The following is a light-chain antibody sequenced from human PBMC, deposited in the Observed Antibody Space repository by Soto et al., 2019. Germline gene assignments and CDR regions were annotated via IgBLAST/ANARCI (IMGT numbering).Light chain of an antibody. CDR1: SSDVGGYNY. CDR2: DVS. CDR3: SSYTSSSTNV. V-gene: IGLV2-14*01. J-gene: IGLJ1*01. Sequence: QSVLTQPASVSGSPGQSITISCTGTSSDVGGYNYVSWYQQHPGKAPKLMIYDVSNRPSWVSNRFSGSKSGNTASLTISGLQAEDEADYYCSSYTSSSTNVFGTGTKVTV.